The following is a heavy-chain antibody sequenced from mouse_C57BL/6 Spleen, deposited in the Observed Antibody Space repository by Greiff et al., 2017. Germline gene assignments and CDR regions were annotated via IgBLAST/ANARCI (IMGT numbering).Heavy chain of an antibody. D-gene: IGHD1-1*01. Sequence: VQLQQPGTELVKPGASVKLSCKASGYTFTSYWMHWVKQRPGQGLEWIGNINPSNGGTNYNEKFKSKATLTVDKSSSTAYMQLSSLTSEDSAVYFCARPYYYGSTCFDVWGTGTTVTVSS. CDR1: GYTFTSYW. CDR2: INPSNGGT. J-gene: IGHJ1*03. V-gene: IGHV1-53*01. CDR3: ARPYYYGSTCFDV.